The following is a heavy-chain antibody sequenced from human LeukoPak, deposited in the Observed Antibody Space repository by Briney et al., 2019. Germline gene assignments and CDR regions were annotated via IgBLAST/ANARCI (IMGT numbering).Heavy chain of an antibody. D-gene: IGHD6-6*01. CDR3: TRFGDSSSSGPIGDY. J-gene: IGHJ4*02. CDR2: IRGRPYGGTT. V-gene: IGHV3-49*04. CDR1: GFTFGDYA. Sequence: QPGRSLRLSCTASGFTFGDYAMSWVRQAPGKGLEWVGFIRGRPYGGTTQYAASVKGRFTISRDDSKSIAYLQMNSLKSEDTAVYYCTRFGDSSSSGPIGDYWGQGTLVTVSS.